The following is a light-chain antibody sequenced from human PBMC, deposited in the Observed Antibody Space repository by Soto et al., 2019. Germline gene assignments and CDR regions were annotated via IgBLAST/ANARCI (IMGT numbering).Light chain of an antibody. J-gene: IGKJ3*01. CDR3: HQYNSWPRGT. CDR2: DAS. V-gene: IGKV1-5*01. Sequence: DIQMTQSPSTLSASVGDRVTITCRASQTIFNWLAWYQRKPGRAPNLLIYDASSLQSGVPSTFSGSGSGTEFTLTISSLQSEDSAVYYCHQYNSWPRGTFGPGTKVEIK. CDR1: QTIFNW.